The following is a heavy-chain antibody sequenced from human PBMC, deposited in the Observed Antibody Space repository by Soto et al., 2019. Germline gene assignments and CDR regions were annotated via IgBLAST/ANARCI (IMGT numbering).Heavy chain of an antibody. Sequence: VQLVESGGGLVKPGGSLRLSCAASGFTFSSYSMNWVRQAPGKGLEWVSSISSSSSYIYYADSVKGRFTISRDNAKNSLYLQMNSLRAEDTAVYYCARDIVVVPAAIGSFYYYYGMDVWGQGTTVTVSS. D-gene: IGHD2-2*01. CDR2: ISSSSSYI. V-gene: IGHV3-21*01. J-gene: IGHJ6*02. CDR3: ARDIVVVPAAIGSFYYYYGMDV. CDR1: GFTFSSYS.